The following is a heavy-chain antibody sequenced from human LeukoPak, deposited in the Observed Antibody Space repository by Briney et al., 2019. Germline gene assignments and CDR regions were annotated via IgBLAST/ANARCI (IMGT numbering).Heavy chain of an antibody. D-gene: IGHD6-19*01. J-gene: IGHJ3*02. V-gene: IGHV4-31*03. CDR2: IYYSGST. Sequence: SETLSLTCTVSGGSISSGDYYWSWIRQHPGKGLEWIGYIYYSGSTYYNPSLKSRVTISVDTSKNQFSLKLSSVTAADTAVYYCASANSSGWGWGAFDIWGHGTMVTVSS. CDR1: GGSISSGDYY. CDR3: ASANSSGWGWGAFDI.